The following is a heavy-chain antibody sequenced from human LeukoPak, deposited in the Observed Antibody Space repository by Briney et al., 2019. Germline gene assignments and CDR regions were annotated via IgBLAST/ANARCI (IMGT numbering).Heavy chain of an antibody. D-gene: IGHD3-3*01. J-gene: IGHJ6*03. CDR1: GGSISSSSYY. CDR2: IYYSGST. CDR3: ARQLRCLEWYAPRGHMDV. Sequence: PSETLSLTCTVSGGSISSSSYYWGWIRQPPGKGLEWIGSIYYSGSTYYNPSLKSRVTISVDTSKNQFSLKLSSVTAADTAVYYCARQLRCLEWYAPRGHMDVWGEGTTVTVSS. V-gene: IGHV4-39*01.